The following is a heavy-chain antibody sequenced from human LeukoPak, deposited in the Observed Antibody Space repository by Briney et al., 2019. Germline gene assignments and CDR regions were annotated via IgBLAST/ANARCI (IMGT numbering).Heavy chain of an antibody. CDR2: IYSGGST. CDR1: GGSFSGYY. D-gene: IGHD3-3*01. V-gene: IGHV3-53*05. J-gene: IGHJ4*02. CDR3: ARDFWSGSYY. Sequence: ETLSLTCAVYGGSFSGYYWSWIRQAPGKGLEWVSVIYSGGSTYYADSVKGRFTISRDNSKNTLYLQMNSLRAEDTAVYYCARDFWSGSYYWGQGTLVTVSS.